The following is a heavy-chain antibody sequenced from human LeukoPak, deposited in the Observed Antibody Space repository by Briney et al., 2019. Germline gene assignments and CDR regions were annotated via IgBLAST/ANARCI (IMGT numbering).Heavy chain of an antibody. J-gene: IGHJ5*02. CDR1: GGSLSTYS. Sequence: PSETLSLTCTVSGGSLSTYSWIWIRQPPGKGLERIGYIYYTGSTNSNPSLKSRVTISLDTSKNQFSLNLSSVTTADTAVYYWARGGGTGNWFDPWGQGTLVTVSS. D-gene: IGHD3/OR15-3a*01. CDR2: IYYTGST. V-gene: IGHV4-59*01. CDR3: ARGGGTGNWFDP.